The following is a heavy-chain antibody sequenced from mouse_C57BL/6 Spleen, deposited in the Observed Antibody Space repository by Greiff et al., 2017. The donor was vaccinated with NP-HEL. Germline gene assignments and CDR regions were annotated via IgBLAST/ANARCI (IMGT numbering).Heavy chain of an antibody. D-gene: IGHD4-1*02. Sequence: VQLQESGAELVKPGASVKLSCKASGYTFTSYWMHWVKQRPGQGLEWIGMIHPNSGSTNYNEKFKSKATLTVDKSSSTAYMQLSSLTSEDSAVHYCARSNWDLFDYWGQGTTLTVSS. CDR3: ARSNWDLFDY. J-gene: IGHJ2*01. V-gene: IGHV1-64*01. CDR1: GYTFTSYW. CDR2: IHPNSGST.